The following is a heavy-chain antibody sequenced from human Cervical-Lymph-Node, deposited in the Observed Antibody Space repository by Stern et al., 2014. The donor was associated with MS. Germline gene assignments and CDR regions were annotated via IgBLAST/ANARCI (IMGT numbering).Heavy chain of an antibody. Sequence: QLVQSGGTLVQPGGSLRLSCAASGSTVNSNYMTWVRQAPGKGLEWVSIFYSGISTYYAESVKGRFSFSIDKPKNTLYLQMNNLRVEDTAMYYCTGEMAARRLDPWGQGTLVIVSA. CDR1: GSTVNSNY. D-gene: IGHD5-24*01. J-gene: IGHJ5*02. V-gene: IGHV3-66*01. CDR3: TGEMAARRLDP. CDR2: FYSGIST.